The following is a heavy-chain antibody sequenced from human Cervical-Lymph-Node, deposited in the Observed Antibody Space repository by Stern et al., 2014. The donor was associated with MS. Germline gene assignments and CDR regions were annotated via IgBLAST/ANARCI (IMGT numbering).Heavy chain of an antibody. CDR1: GYIFTTYF. Sequence: QVQLVQSGAELKTPGAAVTVSCKASGYIFTTYFIHWLRRAPGQGLEWMGRIDPDGGGTLFAQKFQGRLTMTSDTSTSTVYMELSSLRGEDTAVYHCARDVRELYGIDVWGQGTTVTVSS. D-gene: IGHD3-10*01. CDR2: IDPDGGGT. V-gene: IGHV1-46*01. J-gene: IGHJ6*02. CDR3: ARDVRELYGIDV.